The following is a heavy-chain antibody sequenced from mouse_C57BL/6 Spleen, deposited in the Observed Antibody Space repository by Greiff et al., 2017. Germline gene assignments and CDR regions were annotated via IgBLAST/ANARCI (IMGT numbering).Heavy chain of an antibody. Sequence: VQLQQPGAELVRPGSSVKLSCKASGYTFTSYWMHWVKQRPIQGLEWIGNIDPSDSETHYNQKFKDKATLSVDKSSSAADMQLSNLKSEDTAVYCCASGDDGRGYRARYFDYGGHGPTLTSSS. CDR3: ASGDDGRGYRARYFDY. J-gene: IGHJ2*01. CDR2: IDPSDSET. D-gene: IGHD1-1*01. CDR1: GYTFTSYW. V-gene: IGHV1-52*01.